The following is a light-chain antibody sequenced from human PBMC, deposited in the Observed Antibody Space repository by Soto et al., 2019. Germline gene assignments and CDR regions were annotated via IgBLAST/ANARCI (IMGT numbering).Light chain of an antibody. CDR3: MQPLQTPYT. J-gene: IGKJ2*01. CDR1: QSLLYSNGNNY. Sequence: DIVMTQSPLSLPVTPGEPASISCRSSQSLLYSNGNNYLDWYVQKPGQSPQLLIYLASSRASGVPDRFSSSGSGTDFTLKISRVEAEDVGVYYCMQPLQTPYTFGQGTKLEIK. V-gene: IGKV2-28*01. CDR2: LAS.